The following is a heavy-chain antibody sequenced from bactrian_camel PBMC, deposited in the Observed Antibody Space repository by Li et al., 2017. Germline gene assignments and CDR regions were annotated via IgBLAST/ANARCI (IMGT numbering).Heavy chain of an antibody. CDR1: GNTRDFRYYC. CDR3: AEDVSFSSDTCTRMHDKNYNY. J-gene: IGHJ4*01. CDR2: LWTGDGST. V-gene: IGHV3S1*01. D-gene: IGHD2*01. Sequence: HVLLVESGGGSVQDGESLTLSCTASGNTRDFRYYCMGWFRDVPGKGREGIAGLWTGDGSTYYSDSVKGRFTVSQDNAKNTLYLQMDTLKPEDTAMYYCAEDVSFSSDTCTRMHDKNYNYWGQGTQVTVS.